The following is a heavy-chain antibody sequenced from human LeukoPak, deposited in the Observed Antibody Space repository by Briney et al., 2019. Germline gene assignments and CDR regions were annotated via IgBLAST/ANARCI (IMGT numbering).Heavy chain of an antibody. V-gene: IGHV4-31*03. CDR2: ISYRGST. Sequence: SETLSLTCTVSGVSMSSGDYHWSWIRHRPGKGLEWIGYISYRGSTFYNPSLMSRATISVDTSKKQLSLDLRSVGVADTAVYYCARAGSGLYFDSGAYFDYWGKGTPVTVSS. J-gene: IGHJ4*02. D-gene: IGHD3-22*01. CDR1: GVSMSSGDYH. CDR3: ARAGSGLYFDSGAYFDY.